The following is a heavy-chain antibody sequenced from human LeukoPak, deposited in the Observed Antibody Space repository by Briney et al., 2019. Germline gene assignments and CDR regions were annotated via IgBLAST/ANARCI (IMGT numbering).Heavy chain of an antibody. V-gene: IGHV1-69*05. CDR3: ARGSTLFGVVPNFDY. J-gene: IGHJ4*02. CDR2: IIPIFGTA. CDR1: GGTFSSYA. Sequence: ASVKVSCKASGGTFSSYAISWVREAPGQGLEWMGGIIPIFGTANYAQKFPGRVTIPKDQSTRTAHPELSSLRSEATALYYCARGSTLFGVVPNFDYWGQGTLVTVSS. D-gene: IGHD3-3*01.